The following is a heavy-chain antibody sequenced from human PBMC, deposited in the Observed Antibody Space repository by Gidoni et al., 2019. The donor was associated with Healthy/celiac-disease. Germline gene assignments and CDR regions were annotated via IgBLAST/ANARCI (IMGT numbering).Heavy chain of an antibody. CDR1: GFTFSSYS. CDR3: ARVIDTAMVKGTYYYYYGMDV. J-gene: IGHJ6*02. CDR2: ISSSSSYI. Sequence: EVQLVESGGGLVKPGGSLRLSCAASGFTFSSYSMNWVRQAPGKGLEWVSSISSSSSYIYYADSVKGRFTISRDNAKNSLYLQMNSLRAEDTAVYYCARVIDTAMVKGTYYYYYGMDVWGQGTTVTVSS. V-gene: IGHV3-21*01. D-gene: IGHD5-18*01.